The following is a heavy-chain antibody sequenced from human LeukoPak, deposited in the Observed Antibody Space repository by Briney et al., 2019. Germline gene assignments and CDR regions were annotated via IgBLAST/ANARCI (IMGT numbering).Heavy chain of an antibody. D-gene: IGHD6-13*01. J-gene: IGHJ4*02. Sequence: SETLSLTCTVSGGSVSSDSYYWSWIRQPTGKGLEWIGYIDYSGSTNYNPSLKSRVTISVDTSKNQFSLKLSSVTAADTAVYYCARARVYSSTWSEFDYWGQGTLVTVSS. V-gene: IGHV4-61*01. CDR3: ARARVYSSTWSEFDY. CDR1: GGSVSSDSYY. CDR2: IDYSGST.